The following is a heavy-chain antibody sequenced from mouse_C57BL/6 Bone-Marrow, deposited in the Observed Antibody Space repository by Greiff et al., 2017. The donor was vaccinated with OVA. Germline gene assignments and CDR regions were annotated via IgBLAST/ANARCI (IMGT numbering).Heavy chain of an antibody. CDR3: TPGGFDY. CDR1: GFNIKDDY. CDR2: IDPENGDT. V-gene: IGHV14-4*01. Sequence: VQLQQSGAELVRPGASVKLSRTASGFNIKDDYMHWVKQRPEQGLEWIGWIDPENGDTEYASKFQGKATITADTSSNTAYLQLSSLTSEDTAVYYCTPGGFDYWGQGTTLTVSS. J-gene: IGHJ2*01.